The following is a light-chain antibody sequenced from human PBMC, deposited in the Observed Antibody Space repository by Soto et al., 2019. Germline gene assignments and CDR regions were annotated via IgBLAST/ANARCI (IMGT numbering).Light chain of an antibody. J-gene: IGLJ2*01. CDR3: AAWDHSLSGVV. V-gene: IGLV1-44*01. CDR1: SSNIGSNT. Sequence: QSVLPQPPSASGTLGQRVTISCSGSSSNIGSNTVNWYQQLPGTAPKLLSYSNNQRPSGVPDRFSGSKSGTSASLAISGLQSEDEADYYCAAWDHSLSGVVFGGGTKLTV. CDR2: SNN.